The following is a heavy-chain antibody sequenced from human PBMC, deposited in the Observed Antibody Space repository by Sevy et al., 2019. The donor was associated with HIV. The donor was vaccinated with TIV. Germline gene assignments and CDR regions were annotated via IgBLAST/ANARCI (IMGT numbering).Heavy chain of an antibody. V-gene: IGHV4-34*01. Sequence: SETLSLACAVYGGSFSGYYWSWIRQPPGKGLEWIGEINHSGSTNYNPSLKSRVTISVDTSKNQFSLKLSSVTAADTAVYYCASALFLCSGGSCYPSYGMDVWGQGTTVTVSS. CDR1: GGSFSGYY. CDR3: ASALFLCSGGSCYPSYGMDV. J-gene: IGHJ6*02. D-gene: IGHD2-15*01. CDR2: INHSGST.